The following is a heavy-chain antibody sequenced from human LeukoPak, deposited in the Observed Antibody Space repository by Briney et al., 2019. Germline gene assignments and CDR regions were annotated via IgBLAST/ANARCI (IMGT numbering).Heavy chain of an antibody. V-gene: IGHV3-48*04. CDR3: AKALGRTLLGYCSSTSCPADY. J-gene: IGHJ4*02. D-gene: IGHD2-2*01. CDR2: ISSSSSTI. CDR1: GFTFSSYS. Sequence: PGGSLRLSCAASGFTFSSYSMNWVRQAPGKGLEWVSYISSSSSTIYYADSVKGRFTISRDNAKNSLYLQMNSLRAEDTAVYYCAKALGRTLLGYCSSTSCPADYWGQGTLVTVSS.